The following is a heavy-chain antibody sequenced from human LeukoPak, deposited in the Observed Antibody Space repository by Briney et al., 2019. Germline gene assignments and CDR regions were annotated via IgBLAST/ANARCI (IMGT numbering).Heavy chain of an antibody. Sequence: PGGSLRLSCAASGFTFSSYSMNWVRQAPGKGLEWVSPISSSSYIYYADSVKGRFTISRDNAKNSLYLQMNSLRAEDTAVYYCASGGLMVRGVIRSFDYWGQGTLVTVSS. V-gene: IGHV3-21*01. CDR1: GFTFSSYS. CDR2: ISSSSYI. J-gene: IGHJ4*02. CDR3: ASGGLMVRGVIRSFDY. D-gene: IGHD3-10*01.